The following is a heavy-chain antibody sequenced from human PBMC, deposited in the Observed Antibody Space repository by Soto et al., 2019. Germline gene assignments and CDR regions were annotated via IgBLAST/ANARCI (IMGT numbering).Heavy chain of an antibody. D-gene: IGHD2-15*01. Sequence: PSETLSLTCTVSGGSISNYYWSWIRQPPGKGLEWIGYIYYSGSTNYNPSLKSRVTISVDTSKNQFSLKLSSVTAADTALYYCASRWGRSFDYWGQGTLVTVSS. CDR2: IYYSGST. CDR3: ASRWGRSFDY. J-gene: IGHJ4*02. CDR1: GGSISNYY. V-gene: IGHV4-59*08.